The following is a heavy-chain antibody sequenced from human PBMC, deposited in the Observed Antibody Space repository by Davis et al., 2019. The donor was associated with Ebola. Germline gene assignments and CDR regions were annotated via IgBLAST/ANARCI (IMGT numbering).Heavy chain of an antibody. Sequence: GESLKISCAASGFTFSSYTMNWVRQAPGKGLEWVSYISSSSNPIYYADSVKGRFTISRDNAKNSLYLQMNSLRAEDTAVYYCARAYCSSTSCYVFDYWGQGTLVTVSS. CDR2: ISSSSNPI. D-gene: IGHD2-2*01. CDR3: ARAYCSSTSCYVFDY. V-gene: IGHV3-48*01. CDR1: GFTFSSYT. J-gene: IGHJ4*02.